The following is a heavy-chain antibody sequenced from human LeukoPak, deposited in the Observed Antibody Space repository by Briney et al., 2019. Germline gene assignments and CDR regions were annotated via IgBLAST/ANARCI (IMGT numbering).Heavy chain of an antibody. D-gene: IGHD3-10*01. CDR2: IRFDGSDE. J-gene: IGHJ5*02. Sequence: QPGGSLRLSCAASGFTVTNFGMHWVRQAPGKGLEWVTFIRFDGSDEYYADSVKGRFTISRDNAKNTLYLQMNSLRAEDTAVYYCAKDLLRDRWFGESWGQGTLVTVSS. CDR1: GFTVTNFG. V-gene: IGHV3-30*02. CDR3: AKDLLRDRWFGES.